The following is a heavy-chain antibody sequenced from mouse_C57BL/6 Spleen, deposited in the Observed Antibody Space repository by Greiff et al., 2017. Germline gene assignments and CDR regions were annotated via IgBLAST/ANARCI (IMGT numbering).Heavy chain of an antibody. Sequence: VQLQQPGAELVRPGSSVKLSCKASGYTFTSYWMHWVKQRPIQGLEWIGNIDPSDSETRYNQKFKDKATLTVDKSSSTAYMQLSSLTSEDSAVYYCAREGDSSGYLAYWGQGTLVTVSA. V-gene: IGHV1-52*01. J-gene: IGHJ3*01. CDR2: IDPSDSET. CDR3: AREGDSSGYLAY. CDR1: GYTFTSYW. D-gene: IGHD3-2*02.